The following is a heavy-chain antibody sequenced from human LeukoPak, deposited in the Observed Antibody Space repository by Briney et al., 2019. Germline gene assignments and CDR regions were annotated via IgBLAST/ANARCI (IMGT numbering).Heavy chain of an antibody. V-gene: IGHV1-8*03. CDR2: MNPNSGNT. D-gene: IGHD3-10*01. CDR3: ARVLLDGSGSYFDY. Sequence: GASVKVSCKASGYTFTSYDINWVRQATGQGLEWMGWMNPNSGNTGYAQKFQGRVTITRNTSVSTAYMELSSLRSEDTAVYYCARVLLDGSGSYFDYWGQGTLVTVSS. J-gene: IGHJ4*02. CDR1: GYTFTSYD.